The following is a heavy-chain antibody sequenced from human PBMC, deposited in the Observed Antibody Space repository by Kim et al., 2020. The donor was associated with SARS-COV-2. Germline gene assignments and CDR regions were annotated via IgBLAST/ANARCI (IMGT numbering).Heavy chain of an antibody. J-gene: IGHJ4*01. CDR2: MNPNSGST. Sequence: ASVKVSCKASGYTFTSYDINWVRQATGQGLEWMGRMNPNSGSTDYAQKFQGRVTMTRDTSISTAYMELSSLRSEDTAVYYCARAIQSRKSAGYVLDYWGQGTLVTVSS. CDR3: ARAIQSRKSAGYVLDY. V-gene: IGHV1-8*02. CDR1: GYTFTSYD. D-gene: IGHD5-12*01.